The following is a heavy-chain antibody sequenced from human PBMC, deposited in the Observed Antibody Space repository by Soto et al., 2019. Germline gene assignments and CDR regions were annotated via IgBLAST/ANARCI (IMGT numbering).Heavy chain of an antibody. D-gene: IGHD3-3*01. V-gene: IGHV3-48*02. CDR2: ISSSSSTI. Sequence: AGGSLRLSCAASGFTFSSYSMNWVRQAPGKGLEWVSYISSSSSTIYYADSVKGRFTISRDNAKNSLYLQMNSLRDEDTAVYYCARCRNRFLEWLLGGMDVWGQGTTVTVSS. J-gene: IGHJ6*02. CDR1: GFTFSSYS. CDR3: ARCRNRFLEWLLGGMDV.